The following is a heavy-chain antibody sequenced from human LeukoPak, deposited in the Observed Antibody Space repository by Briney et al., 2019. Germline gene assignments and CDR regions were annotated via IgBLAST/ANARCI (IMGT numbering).Heavy chain of an antibody. V-gene: IGHV4-39*07. CDR1: GGSISSGTDY. Sequence: SETLSLTCTVSGGSISSGTDYWGCTRQPPGKGLEWIGSFYYSGSASYNPSLRSQVTISVDTSRNQFSLKLSSVTAADTAVYYCGYGDYSEFYWGQGTLVTVSS. CDR3: GYGDYSEFY. J-gene: IGHJ4*02. CDR2: FYYSGSA. D-gene: IGHD4-17*01.